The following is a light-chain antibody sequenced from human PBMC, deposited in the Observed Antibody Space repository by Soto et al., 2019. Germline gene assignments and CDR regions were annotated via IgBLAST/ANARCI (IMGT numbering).Light chain of an antibody. J-gene: IGKJ1*01. CDR1: QTISSW. V-gene: IGKV1-5*03. CDR3: QHYNSYSEA. Sequence: DLQMTQSPSAMSASVGDRVTITCRASQTISSWLAWYQQKPGKAPKLLIYKASTFKSGVPSRFSGSGSGTEFTLTISSLQPDDFATYYCQHYNSYSEAFGQGTKVELK. CDR2: KAS.